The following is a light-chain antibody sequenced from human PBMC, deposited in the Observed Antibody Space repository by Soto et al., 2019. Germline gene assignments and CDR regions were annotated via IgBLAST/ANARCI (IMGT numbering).Light chain of an antibody. CDR2: DAS. Sequence: DIQMTQSPSTLSASIGDRVTITCRASQSISSWLAWYQQKPGKAPNLLIYDASKLESWVPSRFSGSESGTEFSLAISSLQPDDFATYFCQQYDSYYLTFGQGTKVEIK. V-gene: IGKV1-5*01. CDR3: QQYDSYYLT. J-gene: IGKJ1*01. CDR1: QSISSW.